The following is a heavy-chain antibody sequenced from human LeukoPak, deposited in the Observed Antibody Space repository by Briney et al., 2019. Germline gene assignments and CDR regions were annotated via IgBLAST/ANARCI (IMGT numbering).Heavy chain of an antibody. Sequence: ASVKVSCKASGYTFTSYGISWVRQAPGQGLKWMGWISTYNGNTNYAQKFQGRVTMTIDTSTSTAYMELRSLRSDDTAVYYCARANGDYVPYYFDYWGQGTLVTVSS. CDR1: GYTFTSYG. V-gene: IGHV1-18*01. J-gene: IGHJ4*02. CDR2: ISTYNGNT. D-gene: IGHD4-17*01. CDR3: ARANGDYVPYYFDY.